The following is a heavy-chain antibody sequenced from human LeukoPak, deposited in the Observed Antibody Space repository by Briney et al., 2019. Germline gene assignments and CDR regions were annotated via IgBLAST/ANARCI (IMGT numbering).Heavy chain of an antibody. V-gene: IGHV3-53*01. Sequence: GGSLRLSCAASGFTVSSNYMTWVRQAPGKGLEWVSVIYSGGSTYYADSVKGRFTISRDNSKNTLYLQMNSLRAEDTAVYYCARYNWKFFDNWGQGTLVTVSS. J-gene: IGHJ4*02. CDR2: IYSGGST. D-gene: IGHD1-1*01. CDR3: ARYNWKFFDN. CDR1: GFTVSSNY.